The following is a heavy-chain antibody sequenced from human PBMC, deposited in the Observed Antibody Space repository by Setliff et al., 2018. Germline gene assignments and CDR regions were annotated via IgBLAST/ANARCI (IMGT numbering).Heavy chain of an antibody. Sequence: GGSLRLSCAASGFTFSSYEMNWVRQAPGKGLEWVSYISSSGSLIYYADSVKGRFTISRDNAKNSLYLQVNSLRAEDTAIYYCARSSPRTFDYWAREPRSPSPQ. CDR2: ISSSGSLI. J-gene: IGHJ4*02. CDR3: ARSSPRTFDY. CDR1: GFTFSSYE. D-gene: IGHD6-6*01. V-gene: IGHV3-48*03.